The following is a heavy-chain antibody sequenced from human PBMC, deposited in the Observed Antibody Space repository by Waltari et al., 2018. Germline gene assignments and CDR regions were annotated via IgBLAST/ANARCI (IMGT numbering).Heavy chain of an antibody. Sequence: QVQLVQSGAEVKKPGSSVKVSCKASGGTFSSYAISWVRQAPGQGLEWMGGIIPIFGTANYAQKVQGRVTITADESTSTAYMELSSLRAEDTAVYYCARTPYSGSYYYYYYMDVWGKGTTVTVSS. D-gene: IGHD1-26*01. V-gene: IGHV1-69*12. J-gene: IGHJ6*03. CDR1: GGTFSSYA. CDR3: ARTPYSGSYYYYYYMDV. CDR2: IIPIFGTA.